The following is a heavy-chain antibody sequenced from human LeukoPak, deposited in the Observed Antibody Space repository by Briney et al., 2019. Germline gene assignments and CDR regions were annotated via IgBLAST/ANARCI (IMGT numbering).Heavy chain of an antibody. J-gene: IGHJ4*02. CDR3: ARVRGDCDFYFDY. D-gene: IGHD2-21*02. Sequence: SETLSLTCTVSGGSISSGSYYWSWIRQPAGKGLEWIGRIYTSGSTNYNPSLKSRVTISVDTSKNQFSLKLSSVTAADTAVYYCARVRGDCDFYFDYWGQGTLVTVSS. CDR1: GGSISSGSYY. CDR2: IYTSGST. V-gene: IGHV4-61*02.